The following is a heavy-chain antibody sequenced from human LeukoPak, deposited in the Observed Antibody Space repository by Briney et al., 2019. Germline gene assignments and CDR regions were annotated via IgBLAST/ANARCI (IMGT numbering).Heavy chain of an antibody. CDR3: ARDYGHYGSYFDY. CDR1: GYTFTSYY. D-gene: IGHD3-10*01. CDR2: INPNSGGT. J-gene: IGHJ4*02. V-gene: IGHV1-2*06. Sequence: ASVKVSCKASGYTFTSYYMHWVRQAPGQGLEWMGRINPNSGGTNYAQKFQGRVTMTRDTSISTAYMELSRLRSDDTAVYYCARDYGHYGSYFDYWGQGTLVTVSS.